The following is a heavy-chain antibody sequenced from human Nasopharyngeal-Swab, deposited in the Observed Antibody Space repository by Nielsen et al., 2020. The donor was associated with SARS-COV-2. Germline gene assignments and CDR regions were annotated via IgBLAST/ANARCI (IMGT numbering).Heavy chain of an antibody. Sequence: KVSCKGSGYSFTSYWIGWVRQMPGKGLEWMGIIYPGDSYTRYSPSFQGQVTISADKSISTAYLQWSSLNAPDTAMYYCARLLGYYDFWSGYVDYWGQGTLVTVSS. CDR2: IYPGDSYT. J-gene: IGHJ4*02. D-gene: IGHD3-3*01. V-gene: IGHV5-51*01. CDR3: ARLLGYYDFWSGYVDY. CDR1: GYSFTSYW.